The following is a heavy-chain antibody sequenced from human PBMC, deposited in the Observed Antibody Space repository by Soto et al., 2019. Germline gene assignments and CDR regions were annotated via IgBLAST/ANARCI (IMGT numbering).Heavy chain of an antibody. CDR3: ARVTKYYAQYYFVY. CDR2: IYHSGTT. V-gene: IGHV4-31*03. Sequence: PSETLSLTCTVSGGSISSGGYYWSWIRQHPGKGLEWIGYIYHSGTTYYKSSLKSRLTISVDTSKNQFSLKLSSVTAADTAVYYCARVTKYYAQYYFVYWGQGTLVTVYS. D-gene: IGHD2-2*01. J-gene: IGHJ4*02. CDR1: GGSISSGGYY.